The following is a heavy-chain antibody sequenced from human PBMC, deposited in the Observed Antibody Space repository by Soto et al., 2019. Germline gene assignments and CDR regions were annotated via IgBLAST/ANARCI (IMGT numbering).Heavy chain of an antibody. Sequence: LRLSCSASGFTFSSYAMHWVRQAPGKGLEYVSAISSNGGSTYYADSVKGRFTISRDNSKNTLYLQMSSLRAEDTAVYYCVRLRYYDSSGSLDYWGQGTLVTVSS. V-gene: IGHV3-64D*06. J-gene: IGHJ4*02. CDR2: ISSNGGST. CDR1: GFTFSSYA. D-gene: IGHD3-22*01. CDR3: VRLRYYDSSGSLDY.